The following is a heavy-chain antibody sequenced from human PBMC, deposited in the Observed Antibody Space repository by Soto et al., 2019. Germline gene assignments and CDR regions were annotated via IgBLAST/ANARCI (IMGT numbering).Heavy chain of an antibody. CDR1: GGSISSSSYY. J-gene: IGHJ4*01. D-gene: IGHD6-19*01. CDR3: ARVHVMVVAGSTFDY. CDR2: IYYSGST. Sequence: LSLTCTVSGGSISSSSYYWGWIRQPPGKGLEWIGSIYYSGSTYYNPSLKSRVTISVDTSKNQFSLKPTSVTAADTAVYYCARVHVMVVAGSTFDYWGHGTLVTVSS. V-gene: IGHV4-39*01.